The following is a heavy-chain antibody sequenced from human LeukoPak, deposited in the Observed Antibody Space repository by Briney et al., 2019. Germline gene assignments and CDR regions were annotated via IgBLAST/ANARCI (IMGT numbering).Heavy chain of an antibody. CDR1: GFTFNYYN. V-gene: IGHV3-21*01. Sequence: GGSLRLSCAASGFTFNYYNMNWVRQAPGKALEWVSSITSSGAYIFYADSVRGRFTISRDNAKDSLYLQMNSLGPEDTAVYYCAKDWSYSGWAYYFDYWGQGTLVTVSS. J-gene: IGHJ4*02. CDR2: ITSSGAYI. CDR3: AKDWSYSGWAYYFDY. D-gene: IGHD5-12*01.